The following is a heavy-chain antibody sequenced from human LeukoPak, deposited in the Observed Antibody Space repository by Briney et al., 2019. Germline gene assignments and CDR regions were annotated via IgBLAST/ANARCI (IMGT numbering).Heavy chain of an antibody. V-gene: IGHV4-39*02. J-gene: IGHJ5*02. CDR2: IYYSGST. CDR1: GGSISSSSYY. Sequence: PSETLSLTCTVSGGSISSSSYYWGWIRQPPGKGLEWIGSIYYSGSTYYNPSLKSRVTISVDTSKNQFSLKLSSVTAADTAVYYCARDSKEGSTWQDWFDPWGQGALVTVSS. D-gene: IGHD6-13*01. CDR3: ARDSKEGSTWQDWFDP.